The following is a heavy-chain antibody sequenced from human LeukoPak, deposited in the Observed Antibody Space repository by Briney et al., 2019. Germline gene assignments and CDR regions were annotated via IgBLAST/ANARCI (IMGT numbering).Heavy chain of an antibody. CDR2: IYYSGST. CDR1: GGSISSYY. D-gene: IGHD1-26*01. Sequence: KTSETLSLTCTVSGGSISSYYWSWIRQPPGKGLEWIGYIYYSGSTNYNPSLKSRVTISVDTSKNQFSLKLSSVTAADTAVYYCARRKGATTDFDYWGQGTLVTVSS. CDR3: ARRKGATTDFDY. J-gene: IGHJ4*02. V-gene: IGHV4-59*01.